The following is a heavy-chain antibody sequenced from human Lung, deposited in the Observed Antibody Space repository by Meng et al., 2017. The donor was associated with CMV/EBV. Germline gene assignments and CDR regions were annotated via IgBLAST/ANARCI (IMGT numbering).Heavy chain of an antibody. CDR1: GCTFTDYA. Sequence: SXXVSXXSCGCTFTDYAVGWVRQAPGQGLEWMGGINPIIETVNYVQNFQDRVTITADESTVTAYMELSSLRSEDTAVYYCARGTAIVQYISSGLDIWGQGXMVTVSS. V-gene: IGHV1-69*13. CDR3: ARGTAIVQYISSGLDI. J-gene: IGHJ3*02. D-gene: IGHD2-15*01. CDR2: INPIIETV.